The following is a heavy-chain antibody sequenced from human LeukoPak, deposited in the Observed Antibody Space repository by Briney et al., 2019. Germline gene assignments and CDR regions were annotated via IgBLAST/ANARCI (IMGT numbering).Heavy chain of an antibody. CDR3: ARDYHHYGSGSSNWLDP. J-gene: IGHJ5*02. CDR1: GYTLTELS. V-gene: IGHV1-24*01. Sequence: ASVKVSCKVSGYTLTELSMHWVRQAPGKGLEWMGGFDPEDGETIYAQKFQGRVTMTRDTSTSTVYMELSSLRSEDTAVYYCARDYHHYGSGSSNWLDPWGQGTLVTVSS. D-gene: IGHD3-10*01. CDR2: FDPEDGET.